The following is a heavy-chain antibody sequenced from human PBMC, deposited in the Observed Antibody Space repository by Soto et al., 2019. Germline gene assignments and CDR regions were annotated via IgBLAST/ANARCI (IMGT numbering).Heavy chain of an antibody. D-gene: IGHD6-13*01. CDR2: INGGNGNT. CDR3: ARDSLYSSSWFYGMDV. Sequence: ASVKVSCKASGYTFTTYAMHWVRQAPGQRLEWMGWINGGNGNTKYSQNFQGRVTITRDTSASTAYIEPSSLRSEDTAVYYCARDSLYSSSWFYGMDVWGQGTTVTV. CDR1: GYTFTTYA. V-gene: IGHV1-3*01. J-gene: IGHJ6*02.